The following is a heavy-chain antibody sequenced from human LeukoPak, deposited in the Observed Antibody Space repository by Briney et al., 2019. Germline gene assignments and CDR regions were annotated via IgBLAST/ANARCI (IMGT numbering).Heavy chain of an antibody. CDR3: AKGGRYDSSGYYNY. J-gene: IGHJ4*02. V-gene: IGHV3-23*01. D-gene: IGHD3-22*01. Sequence: GGSLRLSCETSGFTFSSYTMSWVRQAPGKGLEWVSAISGSGGSTYYADSVKGRFTISRDNSKNTLYLQMNSLRAEDTAVYYCAKGGRYDSSGYYNYWGQGTLVTVSS. CDR1: GFTFSSYT. CDR2: ISGSGGST.